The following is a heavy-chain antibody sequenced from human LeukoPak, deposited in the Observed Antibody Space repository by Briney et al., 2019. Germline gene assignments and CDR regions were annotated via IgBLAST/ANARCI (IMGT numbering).Heavy chain of an antibody. CDR1: GYTFTGYY. CDR2: INPNSGGT. J-gene: IGHJ4*02. D-gene: IGHD3-10*01. CDR3: ATQLGNFGSGSRITDY. V-gene: IGHV1-2*02. Sequence: ASVKVSCKASGYTFTGYYMHWVRQAPGQGLEWMGWINPNSGGTNYAQKFQGRVTMTRDTSISTAYMELSSLRSEDTAVYYCATQLGNFGSGSRITDYWGQGTLVTVSS.